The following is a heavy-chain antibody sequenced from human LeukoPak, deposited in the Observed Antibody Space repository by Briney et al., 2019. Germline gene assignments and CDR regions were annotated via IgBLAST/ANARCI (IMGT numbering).Heavy chain of an antibody. V-gene: IGHV1-2*02. CDR1: GYTFTGYY. J-gene: IGHJ5*02. Sequence: GASVKVSCKASGYTFTGYYMHWVRQAPGQGLEWMGWINPNSGGTNYAQKFQGRVTMTRDTSISTAYMELSRLRSDDTAVYYCARGLRGVAVPAASFWFDPWGQGTLVTVSS. CDR3: ARGLRGVAVPAASFWFDP. D-gene: IGHD2-2*01. CDR2: INPNSGGT.